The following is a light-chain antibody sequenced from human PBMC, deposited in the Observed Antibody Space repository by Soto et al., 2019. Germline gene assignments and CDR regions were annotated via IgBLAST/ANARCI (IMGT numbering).Light chain of an antibody. CDR1: SSNIGINT. Sequence: QSALTQPPSASGTPGQRVTISCSGSSSNIGINTVNWYQQLPGTAPKLLIYSDNRRPSGVPDRFSGSKSGTSASLAISGLQSEDEADYYCAAWDDSLNGVEFGGGTKLTVL. V-gene: IGLV1-44*01. CDR3: AAWDDSLNGVE. CDR2: SDN. J-gene: IGLJ2*01.